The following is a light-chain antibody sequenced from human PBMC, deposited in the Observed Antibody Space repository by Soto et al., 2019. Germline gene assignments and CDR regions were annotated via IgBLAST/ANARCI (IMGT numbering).Light chain of an antibody. V-gene: IGKV1-5*03. CDR2: KAS. CDR3: QQYNSYSPT. CDR1: QSISVW. J-gene: IGKJ1*01. Sequence: DIHMTQSPSTLSASVVDRVTITFLASQSISVWLAWYQQKAGKAPNLLIYKASRLESGVPSRFSGSGSETEFTLTISGLQPGNSATYYCQQYNSYSPTFGQGTKVDI.